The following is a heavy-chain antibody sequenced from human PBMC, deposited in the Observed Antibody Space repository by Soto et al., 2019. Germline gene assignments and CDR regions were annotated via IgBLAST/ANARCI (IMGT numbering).Heavy chain of an antibody. CDR3: ARDTTGIAVVQVFDP. J-gene: IGHJ5*02. V-gene: IGHV3-11*01. CDR1: GFTFSDYY. CDR2: ISSSGSTI. D-gene: IGHD6-19*01. Sequence: SLRLSCAASGFTFSDYYMSWIRQAPGKGLEWVSYISSSGSTIYYADSVKGRFTISRDNAKNSLYLQMNSLRAEDTAVYYCARDTTGIAVVQVFDPWGQGTLVTVSS.